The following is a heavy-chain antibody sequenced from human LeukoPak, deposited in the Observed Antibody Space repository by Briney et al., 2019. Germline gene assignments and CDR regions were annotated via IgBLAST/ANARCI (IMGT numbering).Heavy chain of an antibody. Sequence: PGGSLRLSCAASRFTFSNYGMHWVRQAPGKGLEGVAFIRYDGSNKYYADSVKGRFTISRDNSKNTLYLQMNSLRAEDTAVYYCAKVAIVGATGLDYWGQGTLVTVSS. CDR2: IRYDGSNK. D-gene: IGHD1-26*01. CDR3: AKVAIVGATGLDY. V-gene: IGHV3-30*02. J-gene: IGHJ4*02. CDR1: RFTFSNYG.